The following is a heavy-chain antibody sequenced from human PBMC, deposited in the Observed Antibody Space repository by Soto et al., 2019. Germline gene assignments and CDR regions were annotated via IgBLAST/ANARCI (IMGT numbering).Heavy chain of an antibody. CDR1: GFTFSSYA. J-gene: IGHJ6*02. V-gene: IGHV3-30-3*01. D-gene: IGHD5-18*01. Sequence: GGSLRLSCAASGFTFSSYAMHWVRQAPGKGLEWVAVISYDGSNKYYADSVKGRFTISRDNSKNTLYLQMNSLRAEDTAVYYRARDLVPQAFDSVDVWGQGTTVTVS. CDR3: ARDLVPQAFDSVDV. CDR2: ISYDGSNK.